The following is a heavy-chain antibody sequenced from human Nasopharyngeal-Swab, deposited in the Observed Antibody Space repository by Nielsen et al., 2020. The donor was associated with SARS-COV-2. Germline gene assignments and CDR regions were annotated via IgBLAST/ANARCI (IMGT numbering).Heavy chain of an antibody. Sequence: WIRQPPGKGLEWIGYIYYSGSTNYNPSLKGRVTISVDTSKNQFSLKLSSVTAADTAVYYCARGEPWKEWFDPWGQGTLVTVSS. CDR3: ARGEPWKEWFDP. J-gene: IGHJ5*02. D-gene: IGHD1-1*01. CDR2: IYYSGST. V-gene: IGHV4-59*01.